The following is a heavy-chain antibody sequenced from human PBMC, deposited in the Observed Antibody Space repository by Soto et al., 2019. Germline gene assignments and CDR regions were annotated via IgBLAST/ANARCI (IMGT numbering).Heavy chain of an antibody. CDR2: INPNNGGT. CDR1: GSTFTGYY. J-gene: IGHJ3*02. V-gene: IGHV1-2*02. Sequence: ASVKVSCKASGSTFTGYYMHWVRQAPGQGLEWMGWINPNNGGTKYAQKFQGSVTMTRDTSISTAYMELSRLRSDDTAVYYCARAYGVYDAFDICGQGTMVTVSS. D-gene: IGHD4-17*01. CDR3: ARAYGVYDAFDI.